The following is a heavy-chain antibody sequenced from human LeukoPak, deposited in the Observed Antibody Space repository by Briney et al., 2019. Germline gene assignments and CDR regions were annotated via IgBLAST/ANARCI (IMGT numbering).Heavy chain of an antibody. CDR1: GYTFTSYA. CDR2: INTNTGNP. V-gene: IGHV7-4-1*02. Sequence: GASVKVSCKASGYTFTSYAMNWVRQAPGQGLEWMGWINTNTGNPTYAQGFTGRFVFSLDTSVSTAYLQISNLKAEDTAVYYCAREGSHDVYDILTGYYSSPYYYYMDVWGKGTTVTVSS. J-gene: IGHJ6*03. D-gene: IGHD3-9*01. CDR3: AREGSHDVYDILTGYYSSPYYYYMDV.